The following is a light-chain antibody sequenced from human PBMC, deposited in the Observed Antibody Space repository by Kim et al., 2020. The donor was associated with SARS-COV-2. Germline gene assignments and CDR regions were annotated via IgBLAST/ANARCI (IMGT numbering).Light chain of an antibody. CDR3: NSRDSSGNHVHYV. J-gene: IGLJ1*01. Sequence: SSELTQDPAVSVALGQTVRITCQGDSLRSYYASWYQQKPGQAPVLVIYGKNNRPSGIPDRFSGSNSGNTASLTITGAQAEDEADYYCNSRDSSGNHVHYVFGTGTKVTVL. V-gene: IGLV3-19*01. CDR1: SLRSYY. CDR2: GKN.